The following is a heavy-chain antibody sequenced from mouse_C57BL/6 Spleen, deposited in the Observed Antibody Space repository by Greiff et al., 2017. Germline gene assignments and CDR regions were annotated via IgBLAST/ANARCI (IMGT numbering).Heavy chain of an antibody. Sequence: VQLQQSGAELVRPGASVKLSCKASGYTFNDYYINWVKQRPGQGLEWIARIYPGSGNTYYNEKFKGKATLTAAKSSSTAYMQLSSLTSEDSAVYFCARLGDYDVGYFDVWGTGTTVTVSS. CDR3: ARLGDYDVGYFDV. D-gene: IGHD2-4*01. J-gene: IGHJ1*03. CDR1: GYTFNDYY. CDR2: IYPGSGNT. V-gene: IGHV1-76*01.